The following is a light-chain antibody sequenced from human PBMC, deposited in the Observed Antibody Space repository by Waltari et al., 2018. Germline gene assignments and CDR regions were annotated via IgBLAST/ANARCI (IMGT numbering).Light chain of an antibody. CDR2: EAK. CDR1: SSDVGAYNY. CDR3: SSYTTSTTLV. Sequence: QSALTQPASVSGSPGQSITIPCPGTSSDVGAYNYASWYQQHPGKAPKLIIYEAKNRPSGVSNRFAGSKSGNTASLTISGLQAEDEADYYCSSYTTSTTLVFGGGTKVTVL. V-gene: IGLV2-14*01. J-gene: IGLJ3*02.